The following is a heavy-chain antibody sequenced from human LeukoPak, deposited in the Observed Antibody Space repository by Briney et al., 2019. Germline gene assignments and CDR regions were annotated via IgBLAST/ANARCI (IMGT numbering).Heavy chain of an antibody. Sequence: GGSLRLSCAASGFTVSSNYMSWVRQAPGKGLEWVSVIYSGGSTYYADSVKGGFTISRDNSKNTLYLQMNSLRAEDTAVYYCARVTRGSYYYYYMDVWGKGTTVTISS. J-gene: IGHJ6*03. CDR1: GFTVSSNY. D-gene: IGHD1-1*01. V-gene: IGHV3-66*01. CDR2: IYSGGST. CDR3: ARVTRGSYYYYYMDV.